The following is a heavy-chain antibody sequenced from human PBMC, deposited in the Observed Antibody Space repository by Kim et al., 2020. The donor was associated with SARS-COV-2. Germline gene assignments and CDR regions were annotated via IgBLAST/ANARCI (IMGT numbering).Heavy chain of an antibody. D-gene: IGHD6-13*01. V-gene: IGHV4-4*02. CDR3: AREGEYKQQLVSQ. CDR2: IYHSGST. CDR1: GGSISSSNW. J-gene: IGHJ4*02. Sequence: SETLSLTCAVSGGSISSSNWWSWVRQPPGKGLEWIGEIYHSGSTNYNPSLKSRVTISVDKSKNQFSLKLSSVTAADTAVYYCAREGEYKQQLVSQWGQGTLVTVSS.